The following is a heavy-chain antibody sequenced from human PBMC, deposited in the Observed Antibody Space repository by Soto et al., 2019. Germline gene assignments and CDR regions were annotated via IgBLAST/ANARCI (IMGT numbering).Heavy chain of an antibody. CDR1: GDSISNNKC. D-gene: IGHD3-3*01. CDR3: AREPDF. CDR2: IYYSGST. Sequence: SETLSLTCSVSGDSISNNKCWSWVRQPPGKGLEWIGYIYYSGSTYYNPSLKSRVIISVDTSKNQFSLKLSSVTAADTAVYYCAREPDFWSRGTVVTVSS. J-gene: IGHJ4*02. V-gene: IGHV4-31*03.